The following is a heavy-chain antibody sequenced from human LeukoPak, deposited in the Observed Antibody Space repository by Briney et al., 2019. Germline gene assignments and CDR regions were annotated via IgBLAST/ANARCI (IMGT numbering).Heavy chain of an antibody. Sequence: SSETLSLTCTVSGGSISRDYWSWIRQPPGKGLEWIGYIDYAGRTTYNPSLKSRVTISVDTSKNQFSLKLSSVTAADTAVYYCARERLDILTGFDYWGQGTLVTVSS. J-gene: IGHJ4*02. V-gene: IGHV4-59*01. D-gene: IGHD3-9*01. CDR2: IDYAGRT. CDR3: ARERLDILTGFDY. CDR1: GGSISRDY.